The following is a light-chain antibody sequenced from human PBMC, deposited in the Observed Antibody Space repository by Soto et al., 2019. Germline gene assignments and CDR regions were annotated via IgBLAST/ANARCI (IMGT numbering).Light chain of an antibody. CDR2: SNN. CDR1: SANIGTNY. CDR3: SSYAGSSNV. J-gene: IGLJ1*01. Sequence: QSVLTQPPSASGTPGQGVTISCSGVSANIGTNYVNWYQQLPGTAPKLLIHSNNQRPAGVPDRFSGSKSGTSASLAISGLRSEDEAEYYCSSYAGSSNVFGTGTKVTVL. V-gene: IGLV1-47*02.